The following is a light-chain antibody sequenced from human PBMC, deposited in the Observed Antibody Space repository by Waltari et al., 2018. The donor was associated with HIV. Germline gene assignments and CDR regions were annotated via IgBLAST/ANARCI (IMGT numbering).Light chain of an antibody. CDR2: DAS. V-gene: IGKV3-11*01. CDR3: QQYTYWPLT. J-gene: IGKJ4*01. Sequence: EIVLTQSPSTLSLSPGERATLSCRASQSVGSYLAWYQQKPGQPPRLLIYDASNRATGIPARFSGSGSGTDFTLTISSLEPEDFAVYYCQQYTYWPLTFGGGTKVEIK. CDR1: QSVGSY.